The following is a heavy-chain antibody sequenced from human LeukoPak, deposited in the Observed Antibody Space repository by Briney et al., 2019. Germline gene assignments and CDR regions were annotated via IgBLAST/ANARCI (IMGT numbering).Heavy chain of an antibody. D-gene: IGHD1-1*01. CDR1: GFTFSSYS. CDR3: ASNFRDWNHDGAFDI. V-gene: IGHV3-21*01. Sequence: GGSLRLSCAASGFTFSSYSMNWVRQAPGKGLEWVSSISSSSSYIYYADSVKGRFTISRDNAKNSLYLQMNSLRAENTAVYYCASNFRDWNHDGAFDIWGQGTMVIVSS. J-gene: IGHJ3*02. CDR2: ISSSSSYI.